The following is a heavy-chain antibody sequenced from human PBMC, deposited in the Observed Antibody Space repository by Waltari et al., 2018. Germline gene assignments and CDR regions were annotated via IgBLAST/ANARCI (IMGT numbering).Heavy chain of an antibody. D-gene: IGHD3-22*01. Sequence: QVQLQESGPGLVKPSETLSLTCTVSGGSISSYYWSWLRPPPGKGLEWIGYIYYSGSTNYNPSLKSRVTISVDTSKNQFSLKLSSVTAADTAVYYCARGGAYYYDSSGYYPPDYWGQGTLVTVSS. CDR1: GGSISSYY. CDR3: ARGGAYYYDSSGYYPPDY. CDR2: IYYSGST. V-gene: IGHV4-59*01. J-gene: IGHJ4*02.